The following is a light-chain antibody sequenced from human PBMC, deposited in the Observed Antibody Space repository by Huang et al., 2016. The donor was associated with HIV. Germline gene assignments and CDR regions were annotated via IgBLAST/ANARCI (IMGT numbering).Light chain of an antibody. J-gene: IGKJ4*01. CDR2: GAS. CDR1: PSLGSSS. Sequence: EIVLTQSPGTLSLSPGERATLSCRASPSLGSSSLAWYQQKAGQAPRLLMYGASSRATGIPDRFRGSGSGTDFTLSISRLEPEDFAVYYCQQYDSSRVTFGGGTKVEIK. CDR3: QQYDSSRVT. V-gene: IGKV3-20*01.